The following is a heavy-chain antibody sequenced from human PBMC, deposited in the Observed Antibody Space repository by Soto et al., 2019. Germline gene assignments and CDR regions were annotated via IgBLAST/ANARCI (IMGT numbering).Heavy chain of an antibody. V-gene: IGHV5-51*01. J-gene: IGHJ6*02. CDR3: AAQVINYYYYHMDV. CDR1: GYSFTNYW. Sequence: EVQLVQSGAEVKKPGDSLKISCKASGYSFTNYWIGWVRQMPGKGLEWMGIIYPGDSDTKYSPSFQGQVTISADNSISPAYLQWSSLKASDTARYYCAAQVINYYYYHMDVWGQGTTVTVSS. CDR2: IYPGDSDT.